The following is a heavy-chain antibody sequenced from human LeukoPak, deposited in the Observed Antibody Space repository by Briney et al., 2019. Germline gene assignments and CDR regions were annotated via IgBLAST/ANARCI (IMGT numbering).Heavy chain of an antibody. CDR1: GFTFSSYG. CDR3: AKDIEAGYSSSWTIEY. Sequence: GRSLRLSCVASGFTFSSYGMHGVRQAPGKGLEWVALISYDGRNKYYVDSVKGRFTISRDNSKNTLYLQMNSLRAEDTAVYYCAKDIEAGYSSSWTIEYWGQGTLVTVSS. CDR2: ISYDGRNK. D-gene: IGHD6-13*01. J-gene: IGHJ4*02. V-gene: IGHV3-30*18.